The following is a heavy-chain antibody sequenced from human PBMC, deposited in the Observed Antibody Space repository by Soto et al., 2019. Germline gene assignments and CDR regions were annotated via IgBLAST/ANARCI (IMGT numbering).Heavy chain of an antibody. CDR3: AKGFIVVVTVLRPDDAFDV. D-gene: IGHD2-21*02. CDR1: GFTFGNYG. J-gene: IGHJ3*01. V-gene: IGHV3-23*01. CDR2: ISGGGGNT. Sequence: DVQLLESGGGLVQPGGSLRLSCATSGFTFGNYGMNWVRQAPGKGLEWVSGISGGGGNTYYADSVKGRFTISRDPSKNTVFLEMNSLRAEDTAVYYCAKGFIVVVTVLRPDDAFDVWGQWTLVTVSS.